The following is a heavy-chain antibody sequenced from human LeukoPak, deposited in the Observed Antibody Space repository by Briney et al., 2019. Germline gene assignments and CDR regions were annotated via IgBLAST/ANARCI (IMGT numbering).Heavy chain of an antibody. CDR2: ISYDGSNK. CDR3: ARGLKSKRWLDRQGFDP. D-gene: IGHD6-19*01. J-gene: IGHJ5*02. Sequence: GGSLRLSCAASGFTLSSYAMHWVRQAPGKGLEWVAVISYDGSNKYYADSVKGRFTISRDNSKNTLYLQMNSLRSEDTAVYYCARGLKSKRWLDRQGFDPWGQGTLVTVSS. CDR1: GFTLSSYA. V-gene: IGHV3-30-3*01.